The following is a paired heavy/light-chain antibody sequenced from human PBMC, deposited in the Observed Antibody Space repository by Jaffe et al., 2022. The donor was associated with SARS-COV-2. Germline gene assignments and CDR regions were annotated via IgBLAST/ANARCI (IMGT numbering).Heavy chain of an antibody. Sequence: QVQLQESGPGLVKPSGTLSLTCAVSGGSISSSNWWSWVRQPPGKGLEWIGEIYHSGSTNYNPSLKSRVTISVDKSKNQFSLKLSSVTAADTAVYYCARLPEVDGDSRRIDLRYYGMDVWGQGTTVTVSS. V-gene: IGHV4-4*02. J-gene: IGHJ6*02. CDR2: IYHSGST. CDR3: ARLPEVDGDSRRIDLRYYGMDV. D-gene: IGHD4-17*01. CDR1: GGSISSSNW.
Light chain of an antibody. CDR3: QQSYSTPPT. CDR1: QSISSY. Sequence: DIQMTQSPSSLSASVGDRVTITCRASQSISSYLNWYQQKPGKAPKLLIYAASSLQSGVPSRFSGSGSGTDFTLTISSLQPEDFATYYCQQSYSTPPTFGPGTKVDIK. V-gene: IGKV1-39*01. CDR2: AAS. J-gene: IGKJ3*01.